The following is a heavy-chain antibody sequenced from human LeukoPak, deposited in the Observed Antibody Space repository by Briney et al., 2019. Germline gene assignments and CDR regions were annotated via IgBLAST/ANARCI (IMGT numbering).Heavy chain of an antibody. J-gene: IGHJ6*03. CDR1: GDSISNYY. CDR2: IFYSEST. Sequence: PSETLSLTCAVSGDSISNYYWSWIRQSPGKGLEWIGCIFYSESTKYNPSLESRVSISADTSKNQFSLKLNSVTASDTAEYYCARVNSDSGGGYHYYIDVWGKGTTVIVSS. V-gene: IGHV4-59*12. D-gene: IGHD4-23*01. CDR3: ARVNSDSGGGYHYYIDV.